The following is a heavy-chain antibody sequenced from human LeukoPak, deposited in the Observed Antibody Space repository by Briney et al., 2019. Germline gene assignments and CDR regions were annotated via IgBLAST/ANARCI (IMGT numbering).Heavy chain of an antibody. CDR3: ASVTSMVRGVIIGPDYYYYYMDV. D-gene: IGHD3-10*01. Sequence: PGGSLRLSCAASGFTFSSYSMNWVRQAPGRGLEWVSSISSSSSYIYYADSVKGRFTISRDNARNSLYLQMNSLRAEDTVVYYCASVTSMVRGVIIGPDYYYYYMDVWGKGTTVTISS. CDR2: ISSSSSYI. V-gene: IGHV3-21*01. CDR1: GFTFSSYS. J-gene: IGHJ6*03.